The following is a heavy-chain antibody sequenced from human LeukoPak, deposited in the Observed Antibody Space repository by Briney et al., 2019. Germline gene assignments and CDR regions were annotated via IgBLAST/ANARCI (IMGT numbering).Heavy chain of an antibody. CDR3: AREAVVSGSGYHYMDV. CDR2: ISSSNTYI. Sequence: GGSLRLSCAASGFTFSSYSMNWVRQAPGKGLEWVSSISSSNTYIYYADSVKGRFTISRDNAKNSLYLQMNSLRAEDTAVYYCAREAVVSGSGYHYMDVWGKGTTVTVSS. D-gene: IGHD3-10*01. J-gene: IGHJ6*03. V-gene: IGHV3-21*01. CDR1: GFTFSSYS.